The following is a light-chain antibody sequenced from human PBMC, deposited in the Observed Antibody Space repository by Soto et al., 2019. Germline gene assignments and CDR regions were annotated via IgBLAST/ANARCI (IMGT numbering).Light chain of an antibody. J-gene: IGLJ2*01. CDR1: SSDVGGYKY. V-gene: IGLV2-14*01. CDR2: EVN. Sequence: QSVLTQPASVSGSPGQSITISCTGTSSDVGGYKYVPWYQQHPGKAPKLLIHEVNSRPSGVSNRFSGSKSDNTASLTISGLQAEDEADYYCSSYTSSATLVFGVGTKLTVL. CDR3: SSYTSSATLV.